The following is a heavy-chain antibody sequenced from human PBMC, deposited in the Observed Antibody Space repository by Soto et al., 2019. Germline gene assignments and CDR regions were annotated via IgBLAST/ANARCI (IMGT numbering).Heavy chain of an antibody. V-gene: IGHV4-34*01. J-gene: IGHJ6*02. CDR1: GGSFSGYY. D-gene: IGHD3-22*01. Sequence: TLSLTCAVYGGSFSGYYWSWIRQPPGKGLEWIGEINHSGSTNYNPSLKSRVTISVDTSKNQFSLKLSSVTAADTAVYYCASWLYYYDSSGDYGMDVWGQGTTVTVSS. CDR2: INHSGST. CDR3: ASWLYYYDSSGDYGMDV.